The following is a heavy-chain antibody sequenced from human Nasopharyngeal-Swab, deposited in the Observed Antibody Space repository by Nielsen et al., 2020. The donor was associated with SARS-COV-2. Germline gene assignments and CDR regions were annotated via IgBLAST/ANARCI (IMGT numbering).Heavy chain of an antibody. CDR2: IYHSGST. J-gene: IGHJ4*02. V-gene: IGHV4-38-2*02. CDR3: ARLPYSDNYHLDY. Sequence: SETLSLTCTVSGYSISSGYYWGWIRQPPGKGLVWIGSIYHSGSTYYNPSLKSRVTISVDTSKNQFSLNLNSVTAADTAVYYCARLPYSDNYHLDYWGQGTLVTVSS. CDR1: GYSISSGYY. D-gene: IGHD1-26*01.